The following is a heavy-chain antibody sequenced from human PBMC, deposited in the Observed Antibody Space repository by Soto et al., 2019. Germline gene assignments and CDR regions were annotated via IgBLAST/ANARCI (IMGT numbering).Heavy chain of an antibody. Sequence: ASVKVSCKASGYSFTDYHIHWVRQAPGQGLEWMGIINPSGGSTSYAQKFQGRVTMTRDTSTSTVYMELSSLRSEDTAVYYCARDLLLLWFGEFSYYYYYYGMDVWGQGTTVTVSS. D-gene: IGHD3-10*01. V-gene: IGHV1-46*01. CDR3: ARDLLLLWFGEFSYYYYYYGMDV. CDR2: INPSGGST. CDR1: GYSFTDYH. J-gene: IGHJ6*02.